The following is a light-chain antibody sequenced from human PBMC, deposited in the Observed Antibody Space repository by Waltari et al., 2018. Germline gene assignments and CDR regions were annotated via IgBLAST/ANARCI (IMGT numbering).Light chain of an antibody. V-gene: IGKV3-11*01. CDR1: QSVRRY. CDR2: DAS. CDR3: QQRSNWPPKYT. J-gene: IGKJ2*01. Sequence: EIVLTQSPVTLSLSPGERATLSCRASQSVRRYLAWYQQKPGQAPRLLIVDASNRATGIPARFSGSGSGTDFTLTISSLEPEDFAVYYCQQRSNWPPKYTFGQGTKLEIK.